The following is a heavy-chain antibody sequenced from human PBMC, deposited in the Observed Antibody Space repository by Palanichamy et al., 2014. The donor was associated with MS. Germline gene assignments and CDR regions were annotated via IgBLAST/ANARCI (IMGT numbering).Heavy chain of an antibody. CDR1: GTSISGNSYY. Sequence: QVQLQESGPGLVRPSETLSLICNVSGTSISGNSYYWGWIRQPPGKGLEWIGNVFFTGRTYYNPSLKSRVTLSVDTSKNQFSLRLTSLTAADAAVYYCARNFGANARYFDSWGRGTLVSVSS. CDR3: ARNFGANARYFDS. D-gene: IGHD1-26*01. J-gene: IGHJ4*02. CDR2: VFFTGRT. V-gene: IGHV4-39*01.